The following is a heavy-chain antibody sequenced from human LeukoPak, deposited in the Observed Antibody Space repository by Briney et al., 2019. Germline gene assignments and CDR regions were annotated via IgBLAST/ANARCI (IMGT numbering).Heavy chain of an antibody. CDR2: IIPIFGTA. V-gene: IGHV1-69*13. CDR3: ARQPMPRSTFDY. Sequence: SVTVSFKASGGIFSSYAISWVRQAPGQGLEWMGGIIPIFGTANYAQKFQGRVTITADDSTSTAYMELSSLRSEDTAVYYCARQPMPRSTFDYWGQGTLVTVSS. J-gene: IGHJ4*02. D-gene: IGHD1-1*01. CDR1: GGIFSSYA.